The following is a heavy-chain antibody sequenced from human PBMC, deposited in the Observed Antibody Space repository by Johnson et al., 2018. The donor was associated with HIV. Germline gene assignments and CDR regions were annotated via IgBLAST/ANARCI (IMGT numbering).Heavy chain of an antibody. D-gene: IGHD3-22*01. CDR3: ARGGYYDSSGSAFDI. CDR2: IKSKTDGGTT. Sequence: VLLVESGGGLVKPGGSLRLSCAASGFTFNNAWMSWVRQAPGKGLEWVGRIKSKTDGGTTDYAAPVKGRFTISRDDSKNTLYLQMNSLRAEDTAVYYCARGGYYDSSGSAFDIWGQGTMVTVSS. CDR1: GFTFNNAW. V-gene: IGHV3-15*01. J-gene: IGHJ3*02.